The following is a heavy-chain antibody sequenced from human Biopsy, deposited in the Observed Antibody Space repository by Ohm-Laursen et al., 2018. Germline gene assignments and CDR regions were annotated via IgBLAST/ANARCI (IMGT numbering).Heavy chain of an antibody. Sequence: SVKVSCKASGYTFSMYAITWGRQAPGEGLEWMGGIIAVSGLANYATKFQGRVSITADKSTTTAYMELSNLKSEDTAVYYCATPFQYYDSWGGYPPFDHWGQGTLVTVSS. J-gene: IGHJ4*02. D-gene: IGHD3-3*01. CDR3: ATPFQYYDSWGGYPPFDH. V-gene: IGHV1-69*10. CDR1: GYTFSMYA. CDR2: IIAVSGLA.